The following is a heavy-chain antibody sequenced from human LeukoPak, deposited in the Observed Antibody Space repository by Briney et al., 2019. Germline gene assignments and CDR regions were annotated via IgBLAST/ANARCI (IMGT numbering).Heavy chain of an antibody. J-gene: IGHJ3*02. D-gene: IGHD5-24*01. CDR3: ARHERWLQSDAFDI. V-gene: IGHV1-18*01. CDR1: CYTFTSYG. Sequence: ASVKVSCKASCYTFTSYGISWVRQAPGQGLEWMGWISAYSGNTNYAQKLQGRVTMTTDTSTSTAYMELRSLRSDDTAVYYCARHERWLQSDAFDIWGQGTMVTVSS. CDR2: ISAYSGNT.